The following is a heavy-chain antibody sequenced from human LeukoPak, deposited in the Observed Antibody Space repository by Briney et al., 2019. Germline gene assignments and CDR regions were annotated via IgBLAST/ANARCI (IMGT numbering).Heavy chain of an antibody. Sequence: GASVKVSCKASGYTFTGYYMHWVRQAPGQGLEWMGWINPNSGGTNYAQKFQGRVTMTRDTSISTAYMELSRLRSDDTAVYYCARAIVVVPAACDYWGQGTLVTVSS. CDR2: INPNSGGT. V-gene: IGHV1-2*02. CDR3: ARAIVVVPAACDY. D-gene: IGHD2-2*01. J-gene: IGHJ4*02. CDR1: GYTFTGYY.